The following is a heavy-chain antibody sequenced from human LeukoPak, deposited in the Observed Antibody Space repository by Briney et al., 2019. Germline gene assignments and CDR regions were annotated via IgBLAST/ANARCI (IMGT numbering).Heavy chain of an antibody. CDR3: ARVVRYSGGPLTDLLPYYFDY. J-gene: IGHJ4*02. V-gene: IGHV1-2*02. CDR1: GYTFTGYY. D-gene: IGHD6-19*01. CDR2: INPNSGVT. Sequence: ASVKVSCTASGYTFTGYYMHWVRQAPGQGLEWMGWINPNSGVTNYAQKLQSSVMMTMDTTISKAYMELSRLRSDDTAVYYCARVVRYSGGPLTDLLPYYFDYWGQGTLVTVS.